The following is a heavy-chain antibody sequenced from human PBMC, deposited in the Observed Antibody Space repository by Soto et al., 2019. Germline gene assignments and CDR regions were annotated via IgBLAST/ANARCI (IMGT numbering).Heavy chain of an antibody. CDR2: ISSSGNT. D-gene: IGHD3-22*01. Sequence: PSETLSLTCTVSYGSISNFYWSWIRQPPGKGLEWIGYISSSGNTNYNPSLKSRVSISVGTSKNQFSLNLTSVTAADTAVYYCARAPMVLTRSYFDSWGQGTPVTVSS. CDR3: ARAPMVLTRSYFDS. V-gene: IGHV4-59*01. CDR1: YGSISNFY. J-gene: IGHJ4*02.